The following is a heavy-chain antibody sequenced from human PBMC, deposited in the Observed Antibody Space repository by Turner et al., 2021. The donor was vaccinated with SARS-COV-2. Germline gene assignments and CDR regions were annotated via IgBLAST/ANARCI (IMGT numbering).Heavy chain of an antibody. CDR2: IYYSGST. D-gene: IGHD3-3*01. J-gene: IGHJ6*02. CDR3: ASPSVDFWSGSYYGMDV. V-gene: IGHV4-39*01. CDR1: GCSISSSSYY. Sequence: QLQLQESGPGLVKPSEPLSLTCTVSGCSISSSSYYWGWIRQPPGKGLEWIGSIYYSGSTYYNPSLKSRVTISVDTSKNQFSLKLSSVTAADTAVYYCASPSVDFWSGSYYGMDVWGQGTTVTVSS.